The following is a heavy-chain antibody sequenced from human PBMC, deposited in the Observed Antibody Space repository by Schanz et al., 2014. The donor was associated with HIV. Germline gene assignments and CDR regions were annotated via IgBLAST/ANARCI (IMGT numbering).Heavy chain of an antibody. CDR3: ARGIPDDSSGYYANFYGMDV. CDR1: GGPFSSYA. D-gene: IGHD3-22*01. CDR2: IIPIFGTS. J-gene: IGHJ6*02. V-gene: IGHV1-69*01. Sequence: QVQLVQSGAEVKKPGSSVKVSCKSSGGPFSSYAITWVRQAPGQGLEWVGGIIPIFGTSHYAQKFQGRVTITADESTTTTYMQLSSLRSEDTAMYYCARGIPDDSSGYYANFYGMDVWGQGTTVTV.